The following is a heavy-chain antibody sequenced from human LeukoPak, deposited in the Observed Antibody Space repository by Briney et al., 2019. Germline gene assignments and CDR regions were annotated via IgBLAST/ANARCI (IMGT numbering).Heavy chain of an antibody. V-gene: IGHV3-21*01. CDR3: ARVPSWTPDY. CDR2: ISSSSSYI. CDR1: GFTFSSYS. J-gene: IGHJ4*02. Sequence: GGSLRLSCAASGFTFSSYSMNWVRQAPGKGXEWVSSISSSSSYIYYADSVKGRFTISRDNAKNSLYLQMNSLRAEDTAVYYCARVPSWTPDYWGQGTLVTVSS. D-gene: IGHD6-13*01.